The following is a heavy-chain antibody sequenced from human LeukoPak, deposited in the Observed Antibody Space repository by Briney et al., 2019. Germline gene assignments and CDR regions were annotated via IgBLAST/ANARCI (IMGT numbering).Heavy chain of an antibody. Sequence: GASVKVSCKASGYTFTGYYMHWVRQAPGQGLEWMGWINPNSGGTNYAQKFQGRVTMTRDTSISTAHMELSRLRSDGTAVYYCARVAYDILTGYYFSFDYWGQGTLVTVSS. V-gene: IGHV1-2*02. CDR2: INPNSGGT. CDR1: GYTFTGYY. D-gene: IGHD3-9*01. CDR3: ARVAYDILTGYYFSFDY. J-gene: IGHJ4*02.